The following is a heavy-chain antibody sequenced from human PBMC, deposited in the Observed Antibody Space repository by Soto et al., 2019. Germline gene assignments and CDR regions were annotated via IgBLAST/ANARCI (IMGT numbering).Heavy chain of an antibody. CDR3: ARVQGGYSGYDVDAFDI. CDR1: GFTFSSYG. J-gene: IGHJ3*02. D-gene: IGHD5-12*01. CDR2: IWYDGSNK. Sequence: QVQLVESGGGVVQPGRSLRLSCAASGFTFSSYGMHWVRQAPGKGLEWVAVIWYDGSNKYYADSVKGRFTISRDNSKNTLYLQMNSLRAEDTAVYYCARVQGGYSGYDVDAFDIWGQGTMVTVSS. V-gene: IGHV3-33*01.